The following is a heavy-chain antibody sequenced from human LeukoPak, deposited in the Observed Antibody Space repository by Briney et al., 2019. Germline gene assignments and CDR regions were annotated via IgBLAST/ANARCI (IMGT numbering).Heavy chain of an antibody. CDR1: GYTFTGYY. V-gene: IGHV1-2*04. D-gene: IGHD3-9*01. CDR3: ARAPDILTGYYLLDY. Sequence: GASVKVSCKASGYTFTGYYMHWVRQAPGQGLEWMGWINPNSGGTNYAQKFQGWVTMTRDTSISTAYMELSRLRSDDTAVYYCARAPDILTGYYLLDYWGQGTLVTVSS. J-gene: IGHJ4*02. CDR2: INPNSGGT.